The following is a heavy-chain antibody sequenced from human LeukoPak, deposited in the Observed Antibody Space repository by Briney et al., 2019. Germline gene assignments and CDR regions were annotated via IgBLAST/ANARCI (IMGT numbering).Heavy chain of an antibody. CDR3: TKGTIGLPFDY. V-gene: IGHV3-23*02. D-gene: IGHD5-18*01. Sequence: PGGSLRLSCAASGFTFSNHAMSCARHAPGKGLEGVSALSGSGRSPYSVDSVKGRFTISRDNSKNLLYLEINSLRADDPAVHYCTKGTIGLPFDYWGQGTLVTVSS. CDR1: GFTFSNHA. J-gene: IGHJ4*02. CDR2: LSGSGRSP.